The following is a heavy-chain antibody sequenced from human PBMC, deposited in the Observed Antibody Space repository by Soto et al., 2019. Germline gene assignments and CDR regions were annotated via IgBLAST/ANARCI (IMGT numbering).Heavy chain of an antibody. D-gene: IGHD5-18*01. Sequence: SVKGSCKASGGTFSSYAISWVRQAPGQGLEWMGGIIPIFGTANYAQKFQGRVTITADESTSTAYMELSSLRSEDTAVYYCALGDTAMFTYYYYVMDVWGQGTTVIVSS. J-gene: IGHJ6*01. CDR2: IIPIFGTA. V-gene: IGHV1-69*13. CDR1: GGTFSSYA. CDR3: ALGDTAMFTYYYYVMDV.